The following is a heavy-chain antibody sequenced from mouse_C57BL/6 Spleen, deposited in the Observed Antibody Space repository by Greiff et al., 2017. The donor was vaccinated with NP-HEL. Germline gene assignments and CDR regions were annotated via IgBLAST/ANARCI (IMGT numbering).Heavy chain of an antibody. V-gene: IGHV1-82*01. CDR3: AVTGIAY. Sequence: VQLQQSGPELVKPGASVKISCKASGYAFSSSWMNWVKQRPGKGLEWIGRIYPGDGDTNYNGTFKGKATLTADKSSSTAYMQLSSLTSEDSAVYFCAVTGIAYWGQGTLVTVSA. CDR2: IYPGDGDT. D-gene: IGHD4-1*01. CDR1: GYAFSSSW. J-gene: IGHJ3*01.